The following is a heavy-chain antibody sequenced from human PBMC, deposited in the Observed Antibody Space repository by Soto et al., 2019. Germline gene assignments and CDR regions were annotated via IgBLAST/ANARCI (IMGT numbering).Heavy chain of an antibody. J-gene: IGHJ4*02. Sequence: GGSLRLSCAASGFTFSSYGMHWVRQAPGKGLEWVAVISYDGSNKYYADSVKGRFTISRDNSKNTLYLQMNSLRAEDTAVYYCARVEGRIAAQLGYFDYWGQGTLVTVSS. CDR3: ARVEGRIAAQLGYFDY. CDR1: GFTFSSYG. V-gene: IGHV3-30*03. CDR2: ISYDGSNK. D-gene: IGHD6-25*01.